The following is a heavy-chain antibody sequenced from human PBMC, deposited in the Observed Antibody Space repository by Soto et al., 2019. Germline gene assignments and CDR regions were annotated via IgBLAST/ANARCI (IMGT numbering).Heavy chain of an antibody. J-gene: IGHJ3*02. CDR3: AKDEGLYIVLMVYGDAFDI. V-gene: IGHV3-23*01. Sequence: GGSLRLSCAASGFTFSSYAMSWVRQAPGKGLEWVSAISGSGGSTYYADSVKGRFTISRDNSKNTLYLQMNSLRAEDTAVYYCAKDEGLYIVLMVYGDAFDIWGQGTMVTVSS. D-gene: IGHD2-8*01. CDR1: GFTFSSYA. CDR2: ISGSGGST.